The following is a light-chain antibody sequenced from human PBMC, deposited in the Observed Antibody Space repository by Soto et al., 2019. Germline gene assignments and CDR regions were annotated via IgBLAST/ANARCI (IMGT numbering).Light chain of an antibody. CDR2: GNN. CDR3: QSYDSRGSGYG. Sequence: QSFLASPPSVSGDPARTVIISCSWSSSNIGAPYDVNWFQQLQFSVPRLPIYGNNNRPSGVPELFSGSKSGTSASLAITSLQAEDDADYYCQSYDSRGSGYGCGTGTKVTVL. V-gene: IGLV1-40*01. CDR1: SSNIGAPYD. J-gene: IGLJ1*01.